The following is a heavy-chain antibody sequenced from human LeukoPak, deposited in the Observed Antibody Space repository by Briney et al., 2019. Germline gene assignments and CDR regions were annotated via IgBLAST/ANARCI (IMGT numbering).Heavy chain of an antibody. CDR1: GYTFTSYA. D-gene: IGHD3-10*01. J-gene: IGHJ6*04. Sequence: ASVKVSCKASGYTFTSYAMHWVRQAPGQRLEWMGWINAGNGNTKYSQKFQGRVTITRDTSASTAYMELSSLRSEDTAVYYCARDYYYGSGGYGMDVWGKGTTVTVPS. V-gene: IGHV1-3*01. CDR3: ARDYYYGSGGYGMDV. CDR2: INAGNGNT.